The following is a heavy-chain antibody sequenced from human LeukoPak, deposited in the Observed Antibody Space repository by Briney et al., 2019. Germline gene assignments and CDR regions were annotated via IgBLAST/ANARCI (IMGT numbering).Heavy chain of an antibody. CDR2: IYTSGST. J-gene: IGHJ5*02. D-gene: IGHD2-2*02. CDR3: ARRVVPAAIRGWFDP. V-gene: IGHV4-4*09. CDR1: GGSISSYY. Sequence: PSETLSLTCTVSGGSISSYYWSWIRQPPGKGLEWIGYIYTSGSTNYNPSLKSRVTISVDTSKNQISLKLSSVTAADTAVYYCARRVVPAAIRGWFDPWGQGTLVTVSS.